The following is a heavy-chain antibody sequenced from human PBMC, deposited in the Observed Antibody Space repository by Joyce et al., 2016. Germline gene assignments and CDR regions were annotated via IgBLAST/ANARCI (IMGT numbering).Heavy chain of an antibody. Sequence: EVQLVESGGGLVQPGGSLRLSCAASGSTFSTYWMHWVRQAPGKWLVWVSRISSDGTSTSYADSVKGRFTISRDNAKNTLYLQMNSLRAEDTAVYYCARPYDSSGYYYSIWGQGTLVTVSS. CDR3: ARPYDSSGYYYSI. V-gene: IGHV3-74*01. CDR2: ISSDGTST. D-gene: IGHD3-22*01. J-gene: IGHJ4*02. CDR1: GSTFSTYW.